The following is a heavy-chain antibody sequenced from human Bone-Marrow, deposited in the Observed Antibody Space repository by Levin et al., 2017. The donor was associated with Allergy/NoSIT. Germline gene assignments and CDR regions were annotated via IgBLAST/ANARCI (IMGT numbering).Heavy chain of an antibody. D-gene: IGHD2-15*01. CDR2: INHSGST. CDR3: ARIVAAHGASYYYYYGMDV. V-gene: IGHV4-34*01. J-gene: IGHJ6*02. Sequence: SCAVYGGSFSGYYWSWIRQPPGKGLEWIGEINHSGSTNYNPSLKSRVTISVDTSKNQFSLKLSSVTAADTAVYYCARIVAAHGASYYYYYGMDVWGQGTTVTVSS. CDR1: GGSFSGYY.